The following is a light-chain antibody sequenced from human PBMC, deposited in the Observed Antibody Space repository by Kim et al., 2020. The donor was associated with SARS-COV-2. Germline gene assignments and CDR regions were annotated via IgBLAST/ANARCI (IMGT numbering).Light chain of an antibody. Sequence: SYELTQPPSVSVSPGQAASITCSGDKLEEKFASWFQQKPGQSPVLVIYEDTKRPSGIPERISGSTSGNTATLTISGTQAMDEADYYCQTWDSSTMVFGVG. V-gene: IGLV3-1*01. CDR1: KLEEKF. CDR3: QTWDSSTMV. CDR2: EDT. J-gene: IGLJ3*02.